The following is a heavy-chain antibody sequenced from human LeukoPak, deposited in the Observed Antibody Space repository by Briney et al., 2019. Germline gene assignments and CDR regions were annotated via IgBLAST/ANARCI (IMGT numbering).Heavy chain of an antibody. V-gene: IGHV5-51*01. J-gene: IGHJ6*03. D-gene: IGHD3-22*01. CDR3: ARHGYSNYYYYYMDV. CDR2: IYPGDSDT. CDR1: GSRFTSYW. Sequence: GASLKISCKGSGSRFTSYWIGWVRQMPGKGLEWMGIIYPGDSDTRYSPSFQGQVTISADKSISTAYLQWSSLKASDTAMYYCARHGYSNYYYYYMDVWGKGTTVTVSS.